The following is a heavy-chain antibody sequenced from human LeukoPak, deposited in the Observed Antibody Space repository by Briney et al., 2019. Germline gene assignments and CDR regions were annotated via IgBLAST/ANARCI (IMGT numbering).Heavy chain of an antibody. CDR2: INHSGST. J-gene: IGHJ5*02. CDR1: GGSFSGYY. Sequence: SETLSLTCAVYGGSFSGYYWSWIRQPPGKGLEWIGEINHSGSTNYNPSLKSRVTISVDTSKNQFSLKLSSVTAADTAVYYCARGDIVATTSGNWFDPWGRGTLVTVSS. CDR3: ARGDIVATTSGNWFDP. D-gene: IGHD5-12*01. V-gene: IGHV4-34*01.